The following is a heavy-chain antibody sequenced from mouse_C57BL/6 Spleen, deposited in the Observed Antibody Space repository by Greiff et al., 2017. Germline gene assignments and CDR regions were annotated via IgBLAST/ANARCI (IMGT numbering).Heavy chain of an antibody. CDR3: AKNTGTRAMDY. Sequence: VKLVESGPGLVAPSHSLSITCTVSGFSLTSYGVSWVRQPPGKGLEWLGVIRGDGSTHSHSALISRLSISKDNSKSQVFLKLNSLQTDDTATYYWAKNTGTRAMDYGGQGTSVTVSS. V-gene: IGHV2-3*01. CDR1: GFSLTSYG. D-gene: IGHD4-1*01. J-gene: IGHJ4*01. CDR2: IRGDGST.